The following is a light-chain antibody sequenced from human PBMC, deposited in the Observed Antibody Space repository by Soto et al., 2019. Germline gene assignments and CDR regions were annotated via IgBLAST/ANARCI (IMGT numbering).Light chain of an antibody. CDR3: QQANTFPLT. J-gene: IGKJ5*01. Sequence: DLQMTQSPSTLSASVGDRVRITCRASQSISSYLNWYQQKPGKAPKLLIYAASSLQSGVPSRFSGGGSGTHFTLTISSMQPEDFATYYCQQANTFPLTFGQGTRLEI. CDR1: QSISSY. CDR2: AAS. V-gene: IGKV1-39*01.